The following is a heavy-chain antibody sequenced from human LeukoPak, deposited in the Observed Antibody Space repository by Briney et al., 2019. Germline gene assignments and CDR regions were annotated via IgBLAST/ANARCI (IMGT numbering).Heavy chain of an antibody. Sequence: SETLSLTCTVSGGSISSGDYYWSWIRQPPGKGLEWIGYIYYSGSTYYNPSLKSRVTISVDTSKNQFSLKLSSVTAADTAVYYCARVLLWLGGHFDYWGQGTLVTVSS. CDR2: IYYSGST. CDR3: ARVLLWLGGHFDY. D-gene: IGHD3-10*01. J-gene: IGHJ4*02. CDR1: GGSISSGDYY. V-gene: IGHV4-30-4*01.